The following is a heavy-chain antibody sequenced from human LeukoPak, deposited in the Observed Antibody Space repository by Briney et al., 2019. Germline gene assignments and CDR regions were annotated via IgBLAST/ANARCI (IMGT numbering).Heavy chain of an antibody. CDR3: GRGAPATYFFDY. Sequence: EASGKVSCKASGYTFTSYFIHWVRQAPGQGLEWMGIVSPSSGNPVYPQKCKGRITMTTDTSKSTVYMELSGLRSDDTAVYYCGRGAPATYFFDYWGQGTLVTVSS. V-gene: IGHV1-46*01. J-gene: IGHJ4*02. CDR1: GYTFTSYF. CDR2: VSPSSGNP.